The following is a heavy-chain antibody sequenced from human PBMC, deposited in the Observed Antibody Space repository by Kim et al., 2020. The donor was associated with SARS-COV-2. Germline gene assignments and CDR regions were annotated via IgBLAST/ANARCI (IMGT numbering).Heavy chain of an antibody. CDR2: IYSGGSST. Sequence: GGSLRLSCAASGFTFSSYAMSWVRQAPGKGLEWVSVIYSGGSSTYSDDSVKGLFTITRDNSKTTLYLQMNSLRAEDTAVYYCAKDLVAGAGTRYGMDVWGQGTTVTVSS. V-gene: IGHV3-23*03. D-gene: IGHD6-19*01. CDR3: AKDLVAGAGTRYGMDV. CDR1: GFTFSSYA. J-gene: IGHJ6*02.